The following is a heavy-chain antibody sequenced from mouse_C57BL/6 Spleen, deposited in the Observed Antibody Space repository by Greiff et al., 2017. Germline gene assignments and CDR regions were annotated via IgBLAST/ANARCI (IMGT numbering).Heavy chain of an antibody. Sequence: QVQLKQPGAELVMPGASVKLSCKASGYTFTSYWMHWVKQRPGQGLEWIGEIDPSDSYTNYNQKFKGKSTLTVDKSSSTAYMQLSSLTSEDSAVYYCASGRAPIYPKGLLAYWGQGTLVTVSA. J-gene: IGHJ3*01. CDR3: ASGRAPIYPKGLLAY. D-gene: IGHD3-1*01. V-gene: IGHV1-69*01. CDR2: IDPSDSYT. CDR1: GYTFTSYW.